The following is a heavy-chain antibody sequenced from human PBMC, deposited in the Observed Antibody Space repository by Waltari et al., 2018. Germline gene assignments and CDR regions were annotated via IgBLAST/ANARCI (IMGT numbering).Heavy chain of an antibody. CDR1: VYSISSGYY. J-gene: IGHJ3*02. CDR3: ARPRINVLDAFDI. V-gene: IGHV4-38-2*01. D-gene: IGHD3-10*02. Sequence: QVQLQESGPGLVKPSETLSLTCAVSVYSISSGYYWGWFRQPPGKGLEWIGSIYHSGSTYYNPSLKSRVTISVDTSKNQFSLKLSSVTAADTAVYYCARPRINVLDAFDIWGQGTMVTVSS. CDR2: IYHSGST.